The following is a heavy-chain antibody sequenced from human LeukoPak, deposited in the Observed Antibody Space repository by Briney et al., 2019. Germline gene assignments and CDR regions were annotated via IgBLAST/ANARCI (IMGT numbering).Heavy chain of an antibody. CDR2: IYSGGST. Sequence: GGSLRLSCAASGFTFSTYAMSWVRQAPGKGLECISVIYSGGSTDYADSVKGRLTISRDNSKNTLYLQMNSLRAEDTAVYYCARVVDHDYGDYYLDYWGQGTLVTVSS. V-gene: IGHV3-53*01. J-gene: IGHJ4*02. CDR3: ARVVDHDYGDYYLDY. CDR1: GFTFSTYA. D-gene: IGHD4-17*01.